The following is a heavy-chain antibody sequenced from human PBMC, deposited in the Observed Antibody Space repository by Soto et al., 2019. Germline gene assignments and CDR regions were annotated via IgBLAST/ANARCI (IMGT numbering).Heavy chain of an antibody. Sequence: LSLTCAASGFTFSSYEMNWVRQAPGKGLEWVSYISSSGSTIYYADSVKGRFTISRDNAKNSLYLQMNSLRAEDTAVYYCARGYYYYGMDVWGQGTTVTVSS. CDR2: ISSSGSTI. J-gene: IGHJ6*02. V-gene: IGHV3-48*03. CDR3: ARGYYYYGMDV. CDR1: GFTFSSYE.